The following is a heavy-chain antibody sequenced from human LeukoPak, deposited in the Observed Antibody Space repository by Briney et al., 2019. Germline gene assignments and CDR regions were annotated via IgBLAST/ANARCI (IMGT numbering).Heavy chain of an antibody. Sequence: PGGSLRLSCAASGFTFDDYAMHWVRQAPGKGLEWVSGISWNSGSIGYADSVKGRFTISRDNAKNSLYLQMNSLRVEDTAAFYCARESSWAYDMWGQGTMVTVSS. V-gene: IGHV3-9*01. J-gene: IGHJ3*02. CDR1: GFTFDDYA. CDR2: ISWNSGSI. D-gene: IGHD6-13*01. CDR3: ARESSWAYDM.